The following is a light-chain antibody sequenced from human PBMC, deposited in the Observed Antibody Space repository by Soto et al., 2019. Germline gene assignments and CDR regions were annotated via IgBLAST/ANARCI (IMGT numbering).Light chain of an antibody. CDR2: AAS. CDR1: DNIGSN. V-gene: IGKV1-39*01. Sequence: DIQLTQSPASLSASAGDRVTITCRASDNIGSNLDWYQHQTGTAPKLLIYAASSLQGGVPSRFSGSAYGTHFPLTISRLPTDYFATYYRQPSYNPLTFGGGTKVDIK. J-gene: IGKJ4*01. CDR3: QPSYNPLT.